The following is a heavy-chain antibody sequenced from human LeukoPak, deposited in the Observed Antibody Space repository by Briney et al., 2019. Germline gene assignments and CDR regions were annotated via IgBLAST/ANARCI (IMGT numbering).Heavy chain of an antibody. V-gene: IGHV1-69*13. D-gene: IGHD3-10*01. CDR3: ARDHLARDYYGSGSYYDY. Sequence: SVKVSCKASGYTFTGYYMHWVRQAPGQGLEWMGGIIPIFGTANYAQKFQGRVTITADESTSTAYMELSSLRSEDTAVYYCARDHLARDYYGSGSYYDYWGQGTLVTVSS. CDR1: GYTFTGYY. CDR2: IIPIFGTA. J-gene: IGHJ4*02.